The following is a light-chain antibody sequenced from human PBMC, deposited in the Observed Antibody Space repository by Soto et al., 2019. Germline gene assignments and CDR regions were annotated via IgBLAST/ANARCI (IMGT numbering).Light chain of an antibody. V-gene: IGLV2-14*01. Sequence: QSVLTQPPSVSGSPGQSITISCTGTSSDVGGYNSVSWYRQDPGKAPKLMIYDVTNRPSGVSNRFSGSKSGNTASLTISGLQAEDEADYYCSSFTSSITYVFGTGTKVTVL. J-gene: IGLJ1*01. CDR3: SSFTSSITYV. CDR2: DVT. CDR1: SSDVGGYNS.